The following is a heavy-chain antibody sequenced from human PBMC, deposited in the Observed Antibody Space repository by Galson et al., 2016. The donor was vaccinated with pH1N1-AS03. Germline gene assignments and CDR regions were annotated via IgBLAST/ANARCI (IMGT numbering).Heavy chain of an antibody. Sequence: SETLSLTCTVSGGSVGGNYWSWIRQPPGTGLEWIGYVDNSGSTFYNPSLKSRVTISEDTSKNQFALKLSSLTAADTAVYFCARHIADDYSNWYFDLWGRGALVTVPS. V-gene: IGHV4-59*08. CDR3: ARHIADDYSNWYFDL. CDR2: VDNSGST. D-gene: IGHD4-11*01. CDR1: GGSVGGNY. J-gene: IGHJ2*01.